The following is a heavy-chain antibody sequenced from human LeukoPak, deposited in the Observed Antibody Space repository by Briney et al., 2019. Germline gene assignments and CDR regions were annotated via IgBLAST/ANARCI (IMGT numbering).Heavy chain of an antibody. CDR3: AHWPGGAFDI. J-gene: IGHJ3*02. V-gene: IGHV2-5*02. CDR1: GLSLSTSAVG. D-gene: IGHD3-16*01. CDR2: IFWDDDK. Sequence: SGPTLVHPTQPLTLTCTFSGLSLSTSAVGVGWIRQPPGKALEWLALIFWDDDKRYNPSLKSRLTITKYTSKNQVVLTMTNMDPVDTASYYCAHWPGGAFDIWGQGTMVTVSS.